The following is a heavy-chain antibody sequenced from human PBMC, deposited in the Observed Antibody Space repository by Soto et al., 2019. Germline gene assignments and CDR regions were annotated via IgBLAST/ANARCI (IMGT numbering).Heavy chain of an antibody. CDR3: ARVRQLVGYFYYYMDV. CDR1: GGTFSSYA. J-gene: IGHJ6*03. D-gene: IGHD6-6*01. CDR2: IIPIFGTA. Sequence: SVKVSCKASGGTFSSYAISWVRQAPGQGLEWMGGIIPIFGTANYAQXFQGXXXXXXXXXTSTAYMELRGLRSDDTAVYYCARVRQLVGYFYYYMDVWGKGTTVTV. V-gene: IGHV1-69*13.